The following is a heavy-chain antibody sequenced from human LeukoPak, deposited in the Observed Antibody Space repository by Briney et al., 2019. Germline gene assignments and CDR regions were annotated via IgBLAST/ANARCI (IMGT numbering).Heavy chain of an antibody. J-gene: IGHJ4*02. Sequence: GGSLRLSCAASGFTFSRHWIHWVRQAPGKGLVWVSRINGDGSNRIYADSVKGRFTISRDNAKNTVYLEMNSLRAEDTAVYYCARDHEVYTSGGIIVPVFDYWGQGTLVTVSS. V-gene: IGHV3-74*01. CDR2: INGDGSNR. D-gene: IGHD3-16*02. CDR1: GFTFSRHW. CDR3: ARDHEVYTSGGIIVPVFDY.